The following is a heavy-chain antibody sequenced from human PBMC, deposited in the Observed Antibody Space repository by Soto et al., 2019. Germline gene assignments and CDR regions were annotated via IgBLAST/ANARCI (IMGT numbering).Heavy chain of an antibody. CDR2: IYSGGST. CDR1: GFTVSSNY. D-gene: IGHD2-15*01. V-gene: IGHV3-53*01. J-gene: IGHJ6*03. CDR3: ARGQRDIVVVVAANYYYYMDV. Sequence: GGSLRLSCAASGFTVSSNYMSWVRQAPGKGLEWVSVIYSGGSTYYADSVKGRFTISRDNSKNTLYLQMNSLRAEDTAVYYCARGQRDIVVVVAANYYYYMDVWGKGTTVTVSS.